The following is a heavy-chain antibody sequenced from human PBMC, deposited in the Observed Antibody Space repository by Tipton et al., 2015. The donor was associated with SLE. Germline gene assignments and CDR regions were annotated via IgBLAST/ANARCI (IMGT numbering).Heavy chain of an antibody. CDR2: ISNSGNTI. CDR3: ARARGYSYGYSDF. Sequence: SLRLSCAASGFSFSNYAFHWVRQAPGKGLEWVSYISNSGNTIDYADSVKGRFTISRDNAKSSLYLQMTSLRAEDTAVYYCARARGYSYGYSDFWGQGTLVTVSS. CDR1: GFSFSNYA. J-gene: IGHJ4*02. V-gene: IGHV3-48*01. D-gene: IGHD5-18*01.